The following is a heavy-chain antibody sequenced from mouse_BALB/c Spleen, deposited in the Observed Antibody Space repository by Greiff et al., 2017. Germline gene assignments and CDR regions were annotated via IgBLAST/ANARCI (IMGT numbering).Heavy chain of an antibody. J-gene: IGHJ2*01. CDR3: AREGYWDY. V-gene: IGHV1-69*01. CDR2: IDTSDSYT. Sequence: QVQLQQSGAELVMPGASVKMSCKASGYTFTDYWMHWVKQRPGQGLEWIGSIDTSDSYTSYNQKFKGKATLTVDESSSTAYMQLSSLTSEDSAVYYCAREGYWDYWGQGTTLTVSS. D-gene: IGHD2-3*01. CDR1: GYTFTDYW.